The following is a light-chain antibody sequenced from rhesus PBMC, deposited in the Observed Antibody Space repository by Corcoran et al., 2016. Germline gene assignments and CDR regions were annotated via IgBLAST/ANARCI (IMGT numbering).Light chain of an antibody. CDR3: QQHYNYPRT. CDR1: QDIDNY. V-gene: IGKV1S14*01. J-gene: IGKJ1*01. CDR2: YAA. Sequence: DIQMTQSPSSLSASVGDTVTITCRASQDIDNYLAWYQQKPGKAPKPLIFYAANLASGVPSRFSGAGSGTDFTLNISSLQPEDFATYYCQQHYNYPRTFGQGTKVDI.